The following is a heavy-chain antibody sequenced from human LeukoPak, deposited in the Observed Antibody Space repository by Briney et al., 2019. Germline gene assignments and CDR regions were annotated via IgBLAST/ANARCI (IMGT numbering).Heavy chain of an antibody. Sequence: PSETLSLTCTVSGGSISSYYWSWIQQPPGKGLEWIGYIYYSGSTNYNPSLKSRVTISVDTSKIQFSLKLSSVTAADTAVYYCARDLARRAFDIWGQGTMVTVSS. CDR2: IYYSGST. J-gene: IGHJ3*02. CDR1: GGSISSYY. V-gene: IGHV4-59*01. CDR3: ARDLARRAFDI.